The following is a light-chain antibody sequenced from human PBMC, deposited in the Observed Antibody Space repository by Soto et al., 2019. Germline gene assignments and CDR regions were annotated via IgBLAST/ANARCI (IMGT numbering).Light chain of an antibody. CDR2: ATN. CDR1: RSNVGRNA. V-gene: IGLV1-44*01. CDR3: AAWDDTLNGPL. Sequence: QSVLTQPPSASGTRGQTVTISCSGSRSNVGRNAVSWYQQVPGMAPKLHVFATNKRPSGVPDRFSGSASGASASLAISGLQSEDEADYYCAAWDDTLNGPLFGGGTKLTVL. J-gene: IGLJ2*01.